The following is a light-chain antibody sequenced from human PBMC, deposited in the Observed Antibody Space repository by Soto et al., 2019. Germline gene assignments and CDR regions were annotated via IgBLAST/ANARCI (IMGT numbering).Light chain of an antibody. J-gene: IGKJ1*01. CDR1: QSISSY. Sequence: DIQMTQSPSSLSASVGDRVTITCRASQSISSYLNWYQQKPGKAPKLLIYAASSLQSGVPSRFSGSGSGTDFTLTISSLQPEDFATYYCQQSYSTLWTFCQGTNVDI. V-gene: IGKV1-39*01. CDR3: QQSYSTLWT. CDR2: AAS.